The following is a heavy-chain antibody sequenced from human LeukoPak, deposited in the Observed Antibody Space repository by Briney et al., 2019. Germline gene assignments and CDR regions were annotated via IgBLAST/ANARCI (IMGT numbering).Heavy chain of an antibody. V-gene: IGHV3-64*02. CDR1: GFTFSTYA. D-gene: IGHD1-7*01. CDR3: ARPLAGTTHAFEI. CDR2: ISTNGDST. J-gene: IGHJ3*02. Sequence: PGGSLRLSCAAPGFTFSTYAMHWVRQAPGKGLECVSAISTNGDSTFYADSVKGRFTISRDNSNDTLYLQMGSLRAEDMAVYYCARPLAGTTHAFEIWGQGTMVTVSS.